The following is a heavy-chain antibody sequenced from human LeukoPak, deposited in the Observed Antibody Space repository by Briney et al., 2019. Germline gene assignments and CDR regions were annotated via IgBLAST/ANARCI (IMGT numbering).Heavy chain of an antibody. CDR3: AKSWNYYDSSGDDALDI. J-gene: IGHJ3*02. D-gene: IGHD3-22*01. Sequence: GGSLRLSCAASGFTFSSYSMNWVRQAPGKGLEWVSYISSSSSTIYYADSVKGRFTISRDNAKNSLYLQMNSLRAEDTAVYYCAKSWNYYDSSGDDALDIWGQGTMVTVSS. CDR1: GFTFSSYS. CDR2: ISSSSSTI. V-gene: IGHV3-48*01.